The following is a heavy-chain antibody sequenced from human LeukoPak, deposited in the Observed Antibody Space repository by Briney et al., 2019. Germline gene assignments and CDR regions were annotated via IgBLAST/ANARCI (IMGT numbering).Heavy chain of an antibody. J-gene: IGHJ4*02. D-gene: IGHD1/OR15-1a*01. CDR2: ISSNGGST. V-gene: IGHV3-64*01. CDR3: ARGTWLNKLFDF. Sequence: PGGSLRLSCAASGFTFSSYAMHWVRQAPGKGLEYVSAISSNGGSTYYANSVKGRFTISRDNSKNTVYLQMNSLRAEDTALYYCARGTWLNKLFDFWGQGTLVTVSS. CDR1: GFTFSSYA.